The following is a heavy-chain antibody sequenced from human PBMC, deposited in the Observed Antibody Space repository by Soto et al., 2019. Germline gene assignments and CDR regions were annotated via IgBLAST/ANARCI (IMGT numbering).Heavy chain of an antibody. CDR3: ARVYCSGGSCKAEDAFDI. V-gene: IGHV3-21*01. Sequence: PGGSLRLSCAASGFTFSSYSMNWVRQAPGKGLEWVSSISSSSYIYYADSVKGRFTISRDNAKNSLYLQMNSLRAEDTAVYYCARVYCSGGSCKAEDAFDIWGQGTMVTVSS. J-gene: IGHJ3*02. D-gene: IGHD2-15*01. CDR1: GFTFSSYS. CDR2: ISSSSYI.